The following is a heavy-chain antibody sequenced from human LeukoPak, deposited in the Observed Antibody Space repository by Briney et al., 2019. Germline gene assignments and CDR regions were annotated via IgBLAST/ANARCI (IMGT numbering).Heavy chain of an antibody. Sequence: SQTLSLTCAISGDSVSSNSAAWNWIRQSPSRGLEWLGRTYYRSKWYNDYAVSVKSRITINPGTSKNQFSLQLNSVTPEDTAVYYCARGPRQQWLANFDYWGQGTLVTVSS. CDR3: ARGPRQQWLANFDY. D-gene: IGHD6-19*01. CDR1: GDSVSSNSAA. V-gene: IGHV6-1*01. J-gene: IGHJ4*02. CDR2: TYYRSKWYN.